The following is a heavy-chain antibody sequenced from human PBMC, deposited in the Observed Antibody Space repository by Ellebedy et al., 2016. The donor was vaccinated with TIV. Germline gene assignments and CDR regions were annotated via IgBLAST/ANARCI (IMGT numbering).Heavy chain of an antibody. V-gene: IGHV4-38-2*02. J-gene: IGHJ4*02. CDR3: ARDWLGVAGAATDY. D-gene: IGHD6-13*01. Sequence: SETLSLTCNVSAYSISSGYYWGWIRQPPGKGLEWIGSIHHSGTTYYNPSLKRRLTISVDTSKNQFSLKLKSVTAADTAVYYCARDWLGVAGAATDYWGQGTLVTVSS. CDR1: AYSISSGYY. CDR2: IHHSGTT.